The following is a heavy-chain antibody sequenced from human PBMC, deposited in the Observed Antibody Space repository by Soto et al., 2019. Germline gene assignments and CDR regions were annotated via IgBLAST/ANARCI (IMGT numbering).Heavy chain of an antibody. J-gene: IGHJ4*02. CDR3: ARERGGYNRIPHTHSDY. V-gene: IGHV1-3*01. CDR2: INAGNGNT. CDR1: GYTFTSYA. Sequence: ASVKVSCKASGYTFTSYAMHWVRQAPGQRLEWMGWINAGNGNTKYSQKFQGRVTITRDTSASTAYMELSSLRSEDTAVYYCARERGGYNRIPHTHSDYWGQGTLVTVSS. D-gene: IGHD5-12*01.